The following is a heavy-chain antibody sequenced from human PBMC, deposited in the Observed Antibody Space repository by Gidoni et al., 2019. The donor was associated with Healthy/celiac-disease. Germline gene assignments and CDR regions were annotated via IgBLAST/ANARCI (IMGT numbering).Heavy chain of an antibody. J-gene: IGHJ4*02. V-gene: IGHV3-30*18. CDR3: AKTLDSYCTGGVCYKGGGFDY. Sequence: QVQLVESGGGVVQPGRYLRLSCPASGFTFSSYGMQSVRHAPGKWLEWVAVISYYGSNKYYADSVKGRFTISRDNSKNTLYLQMNSLRAEDTAVYYGAKTLDSYCTGGVCYKGGGFDYWGQGTLGTVSS. CDR1: GFTFSSYG. D-gene: IGHD2-8*02. CDR2: ISYYGSNK.